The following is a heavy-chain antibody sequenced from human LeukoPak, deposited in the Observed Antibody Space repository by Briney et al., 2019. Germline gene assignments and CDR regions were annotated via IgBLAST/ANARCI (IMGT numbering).Heavy chain of an antibody. J-gene: IGHJ4*02. CDR3: AKDRDYIMGIVDY. CDR1: GGTFSSYT. D-gene: IGHD4/OR15-4a*01. Sequence: GASVKVSCKASGGTFSSYTISWVRQAPGQGLEWMGRIIPILGIANYAQKFQGRVTITADKSTSTAYMELSSLRSEDTAVYYCAKDRDYIMGIVDYWGQGTLVTVSS. CDR2: IIPILGIA. V-gene: IGHV1-69*02.